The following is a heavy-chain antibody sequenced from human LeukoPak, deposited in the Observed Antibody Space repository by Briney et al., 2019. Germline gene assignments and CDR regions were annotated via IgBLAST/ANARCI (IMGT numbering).Heavy chain of an antibody. CDR3: ATVAYYYDSSGYYY. D-gene: IGHD3-22*01. J-gene: IGHJ4*02. CDR1: GYTLTESS. V-gene: IGHV1-24*01. Sequence: ASVKVSCKVSGYTLTESSMHWVRQAPGKGLEWMGGFDPEDGETIYAQKFQGRVTMTEDTSTDTAYMELSSLRSEDTAVYYCATVAYYYDSSGYYYWGQGTLVTVSS. CDR2: FDPEDGET.